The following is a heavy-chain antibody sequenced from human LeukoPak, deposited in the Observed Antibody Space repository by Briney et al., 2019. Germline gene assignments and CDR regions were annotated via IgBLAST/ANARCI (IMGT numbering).Heavy chain of an antibody. J-gene: IGHJ4*02. Sequence: GESLKISCKGSGYSFTNYWIAWVRQVPGKGLEWMGIIYPGDSDTRYSPSFQGQVTISADKSISTAYLQWSSLKASDTAMYYCAXXLPEGDDDYYFDYWGQGTLVTVSS. CDR3: AXXLPEGDDDYYFDY. CDR1: GYSFTNYW. CDR2: IYPGDSDT. V-gene: IGHV5-51*01. D-gene: IGHD3-16*01.